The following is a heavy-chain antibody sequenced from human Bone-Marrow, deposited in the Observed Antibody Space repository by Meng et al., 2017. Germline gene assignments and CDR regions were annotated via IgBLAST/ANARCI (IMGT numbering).Heavy chain of an antibody. Sequence: GESLKISCAASGFTFNNFALHWVRQAPGKGLEWVAVISYDGSKKYFADSVKGRFSISRDNSKKTLYLQMNSLRPDDTAVYHCARGWAGVMYYFDYWGQGTLVTVYS. D-gene: IGHD4-23*01. CDR1: GFTFNNFA. V-gene: IGHV3-30*04. J-gene: IGHJ4*02. CDR2: ISYDGSKK. CDR3: ARGWAGVMYYFDY.